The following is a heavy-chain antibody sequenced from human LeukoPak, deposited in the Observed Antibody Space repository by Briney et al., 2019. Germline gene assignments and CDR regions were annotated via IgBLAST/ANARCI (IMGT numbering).Heavy chain of an antibody. V-gene: IGHV3-7*01. CDR1: GFTFSTSW. J-gene: IGHJ4*02. Sequence: GGSLRLSCVASGFTFSTSWVTWVRQAPGTGLEWVANIDRHGNGKYYVDSVKGRFAISRDYASNSVFLQMDSLRAEDTSVYYCARDAGWGYYDLWGQGTPVTVSS. CDR3: ARDAGWGYYDL. D-gene: IGHD1-26*01. CDR2: IDRHGNGK.